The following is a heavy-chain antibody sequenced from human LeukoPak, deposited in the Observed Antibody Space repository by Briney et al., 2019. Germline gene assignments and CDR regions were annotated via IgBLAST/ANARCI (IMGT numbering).Heavy chain of an antibody. CDR1: GFTFSSYG. CDR2: IRYDGSNK. Sequence: PGGSLRLSCAASGFTFSSYGMHWVRQAPGKGLEWVAFIRYDGSNKYYADSVKGRFTISRDNSKNTLYLQMNSLRAEDTAVYYCAKDMYYDSINLMDVWGKGTTVTISP. D-gene: IGHD3-22*01. CDR3: AKDMYYDSINLMDV. J-gene: IGHJ6*04. V-gene: IGHV3-30*02.